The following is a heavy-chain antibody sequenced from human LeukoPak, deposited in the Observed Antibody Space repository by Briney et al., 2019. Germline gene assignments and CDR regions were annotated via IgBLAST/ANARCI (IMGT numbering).Heavy chain of an antibody. V-gene: IGHV3-53*01. D-gene: IGHD2-15*01. Sequence: PGGSLRLSCAASEFTLSSNYMSWIRQAPGRGLEWVSFIYSGGSTYYADSVRGRFIISKDNSKNTLYLQMNSLRAEDTAVYYCARRAGSYSHSYDYWGQGTLVTVSS. CDR2: IYSGGST. CDR3: ARRAGSYSHSYDY. J-gene: IGHJ4*02. CDR1: EFTLSSNY.